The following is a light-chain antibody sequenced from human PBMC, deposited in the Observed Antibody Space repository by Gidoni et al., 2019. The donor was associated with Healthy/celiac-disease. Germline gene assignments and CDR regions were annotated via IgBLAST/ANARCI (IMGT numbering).Light chain of an antibody. Sequence: RVTITCRASQSISSYLNWYQQKPGKAPKLLSYAASSLQSGVPSRFSGSGSGTDFTLTISSLQPEDFATYYCQQSYSTLYTFGQGTKLEIK. CDR2: AAS. CDR1: QSISSY. V-gene: IGKV1-39*01. CDR3: QQSYSTLYT. J-gene: IGKJ2*01.